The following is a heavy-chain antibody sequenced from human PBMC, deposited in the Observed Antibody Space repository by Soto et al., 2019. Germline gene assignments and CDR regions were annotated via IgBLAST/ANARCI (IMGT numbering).Heavy chain of an antibody. CDR3: ARSPGYSTSWSKDLDY. CDR1: GYTFTKYG. Sequence: QVQLVQSGGEVKKPGASVKVSCKASGYTFTKYGISWVRQAPGQGLEWMGWINAYNGNTNYAEKLQGRVTMTTDTSASTVYLELRSLRSDDTAVYFCARSPGYSTSWSKDLDYWRQGTLVTVSS. CDR2: INAYNGNT. D-gene: IGHD6-13*01. J-gene: IGHJ4*02. V-gene: IGHV1-18*01.